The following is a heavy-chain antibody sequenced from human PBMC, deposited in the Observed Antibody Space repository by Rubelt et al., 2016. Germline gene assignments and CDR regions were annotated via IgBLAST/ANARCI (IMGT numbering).Heavy chain of an antibody. D-gene: IGHD1-7*01. V-gene: IGHV3-74*01. CDR1: GFTFSSYW. CDR2: INSDGSRT. J-gene: IGHJ3*02. CDR3: ARGGNKWNYGALDAFDI. Sequence: EVQVVESGGGLVQPGGSLRLSCVVSGFTFSSYWMHWVRQVPGKGLVWVSRINSDGSRTNYADSVRGRFTISRDNAKNSLFLQMNSLRAEDTAVYYCARGGNKWNYGALDAFDIWGQGTMVTVSS.